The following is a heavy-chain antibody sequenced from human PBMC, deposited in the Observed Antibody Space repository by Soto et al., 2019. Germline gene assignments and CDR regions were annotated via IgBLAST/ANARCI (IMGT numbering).Heavy chain of an antibody. D-gene: IGHD3-3*01. CDR3: ASAPYDFWSGYYMDY. CDR1: GFTFSTYG. J-gene: IGHJ4*02. CDR2: IWYDGSNK. Sequence: VQLVESGGGVVQPGRSLRLSCAASGFTFSTYGMHWVRQAPGKGLEWVAVIWYDGSNKYYEDSVEGRFTISRDNSKNTLYLQMNSLRAEDTAVYYCASAPYDFWSGYYMDYWGQGTLVTVSS. V-gene: IGHV3-33*01.